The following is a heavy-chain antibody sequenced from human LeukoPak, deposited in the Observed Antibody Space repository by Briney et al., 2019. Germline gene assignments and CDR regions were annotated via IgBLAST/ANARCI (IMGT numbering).Heavy chain of an antibody. D-gene: IGHD2-15*01. J-gene: IGHJ4*02. V-gene: IGHV3-15*01. CDR2: IKSKTDGGTT. CDR3: TTDPDIVVVVAATPASVYFDY. CDR1: GFTFSDYY. Sequence: GGSLRLSCAASGFTFSDYYMSWIRQAPGKGLEWVGRIKSKTDGGTTDYAAPVKGRFTISRDDSKNTLYLQMNSLKTEDTAVYYCTTDPDIVVVVAATPASVYFDYWGQGTLVTVSS.